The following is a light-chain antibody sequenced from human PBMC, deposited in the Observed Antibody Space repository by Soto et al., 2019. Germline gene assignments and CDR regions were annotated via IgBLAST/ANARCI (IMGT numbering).Light chain of an antibody. V-gene: IGKV3-20*01. J-gene: IGKJ1*01. Sequence: EIAMTQSPGTLSLSPGERATLSCRASQSVSSNLAWYQQKPGQAPRLLIYGASSRATGVPDRFSGSGSGTFSTPTTSMLDAEFAADYCCQQNDSSPPTFGQGTKVDIK. CDR1: QSVSSN. CDR3: QQNDSSPPT. CDR2: GAS.